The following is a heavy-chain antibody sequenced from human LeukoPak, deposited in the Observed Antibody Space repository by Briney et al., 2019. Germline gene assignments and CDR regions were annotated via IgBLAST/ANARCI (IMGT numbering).Heavy chain of an antibody. CDR3: VRGRYSSGWFKDKNWFDP. J-gene: IGHJ5*02. V-gene: IGHV4-39*07. CDR1: GVSISSSNSY. D-gene: IGHD6-19*01. Sequence: TASETLSLTCTVSGVSISSSNSYWGWIRQPPGKGLEWIGSIYYSGNTYYNPSLKSRATISVDTSKNQFSLKLSSVTAADTAVYYCVRGRYSSGWFKDKNWFDPWGQGIPVTVSS. CDR2: IYYSGNT.